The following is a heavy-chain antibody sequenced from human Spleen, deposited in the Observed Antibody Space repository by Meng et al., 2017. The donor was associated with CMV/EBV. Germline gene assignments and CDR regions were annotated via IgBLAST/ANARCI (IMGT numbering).Heavy chain of an antibody. D-gene: IGHD6-13*01. CDR2: IYYSGST. CDR3: ARVAEQQPTGYNWFDP. Sequence: SETLSLTCTVSGGSVSSGSYYWSWIRQPPGKGLEWIGYIYYSGSTNYNPSLKSRVTISVDTSKNQFSLKLSSVTAADTAVYYCARVAEQQPTGYNWFDPWGQGTLVTVSS. V-gene: IGHV4-61*01. CDR1: GGSVSSGSYY. J-gene: IGHJ5*02.